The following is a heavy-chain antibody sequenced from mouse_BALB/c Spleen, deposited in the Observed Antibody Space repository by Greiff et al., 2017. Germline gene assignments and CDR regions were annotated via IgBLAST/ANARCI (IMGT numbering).Heavy chain of an antibody. D-gene: IGHD1-1*01. Sequence: VQVVESGPGLVQPSQSLSITCTVSGFSLTSYGVHWVRQSPGKGLEWLGVIWSGGSTDYNAAFISRLSISKDNSKSQVFFKMNSLQANDTAIYYCARMNYGSSYWFAYWGQGTLVTVSA. CDR1: GFSLTSYG. CDR2: IWSGGST. J-gene: IGHJ3*01. V-gene: IGHV2-2*02. CDR3: ARMNYGSSYWFAY.